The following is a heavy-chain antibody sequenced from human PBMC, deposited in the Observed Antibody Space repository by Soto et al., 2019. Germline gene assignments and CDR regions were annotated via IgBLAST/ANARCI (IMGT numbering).Heavy chain of an antibody. Sequence: QVQLVQSGAEVKKPGASVKDSCKASGYSFTDYGFTWVRQAPGQGLEWMGWVNTYKGNTNYAQKFQGRVTMTTDTSTSTAYMELRGLRSDDTALYYCARERGNYMYFDYWGQGTLVTVSS. J-gene: IGHJ4*02. CDR2: VNTYKGNT. CDR1: GYSFTDYG. V-gene: IGHV1-18*01. D-gene: IGHD1-7*01. CDR3: ARERGNYMYFDY.